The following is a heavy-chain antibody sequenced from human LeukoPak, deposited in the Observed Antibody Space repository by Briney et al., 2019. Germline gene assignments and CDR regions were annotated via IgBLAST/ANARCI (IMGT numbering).Heavy chain of an antibody. J-gene: IGHJ1*01. CDR3: ARDTGDSSGYYHLEYFQH. D-gene: IGHD3-22*01. CDR2: ISSSSYI. CDR1: GFTFSSYS. V-gene: IGHV3-21*01. Sequence: PGGSLRLFCAASGFTFSSYSMNWVRQAPGKGLEWVSSISSSSYIYYADSVKGRFTISRDNAKNSLYLQMNSLRAEDTAVYYCARDTGDSSGYYHLEYFQHWGQGTLVTVSS.